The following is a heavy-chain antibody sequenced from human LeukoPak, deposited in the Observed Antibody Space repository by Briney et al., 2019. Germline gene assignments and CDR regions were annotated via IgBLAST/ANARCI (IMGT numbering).Heavy chain of an antibody. D-gene: IGHD1-26*01. J-gene: IGHJ4*02. CDR1: GFTFSSYW. CDR2: ISSSSSYI. V-gene: IGHV3-21*01. Sequence: GGSLRLSCAASGFTFSSYWMNWVRQAPGKGLEWVSSISSSSSYIYYADSVKGRFTISRDNAKNSLYLQMNSLRAEDTAVYYCARVVGATTLLDYWGQGTLVTVSS. CDR3: ARVVGATTLLDY.